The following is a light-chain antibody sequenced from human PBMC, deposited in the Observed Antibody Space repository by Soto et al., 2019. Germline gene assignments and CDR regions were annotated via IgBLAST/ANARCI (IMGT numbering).Light chain of an antibody. CDR1: SSDVGSNT. Sequence: VLTQPPSASATPGQRVTISCSGRSSDVGSNTVNWYQQFPGAAPKPLIYSNDQRPSGVPDRFSASKSGTSASLAISGLQSEDEADYYCATWDDSLFGHVFGTGTKVTVL. V-gene: IGLV1-44*01. J-gene: IGLJ1*01. CDR2: SND. CDR3: ATWDDSLFGHV.